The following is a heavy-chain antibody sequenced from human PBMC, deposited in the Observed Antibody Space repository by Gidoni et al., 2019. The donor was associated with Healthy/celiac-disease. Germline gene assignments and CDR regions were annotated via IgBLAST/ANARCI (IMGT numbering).Heavy chain of an antibody. CDR2: ISSSSSYI. D-gene: IGHD5-18*01. Sequence: EVQLVESGGGLVKPGGSLSRACAASGFTFSSDSMNWVRQAPGKGLEWVSSISSSSSYIYYADSVKGRFTISRDNAKNSLYLQMNSLRAEDTAVYYCARDGGYSYGYDYWGQGTLVTVSS. CDR3: ARDGGYSYGYDY. J-gene: IGHJ4*02. CDR1: GFTFSSDS. V-gene: IGHV3-21*01.